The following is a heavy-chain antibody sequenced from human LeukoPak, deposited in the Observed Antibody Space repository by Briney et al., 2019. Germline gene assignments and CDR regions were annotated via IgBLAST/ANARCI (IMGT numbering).Heavy chain of an antibody. V-gene: IGHV4-59*08. CDR3: ASSTSSSWYYFDY. Sequence: SETLSLTCTVSGGSTSSYYWSWIRQPPGKGLEWIGYIYYSGSTNYNPSLKSRVTISVDTSKNQFSLKLSSVTAADTAVYYCASSTSSSWYYFDYWGQGTLVTVSS. J-gene: IGHJ4*02. CDR2: IYYSGST. CDR1: GGSTSSYY. D-gene: IGHD6-13*01.